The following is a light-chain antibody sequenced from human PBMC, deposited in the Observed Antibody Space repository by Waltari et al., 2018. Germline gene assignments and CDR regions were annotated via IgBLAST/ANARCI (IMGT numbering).Light chain of an antibody. Sequence: EIVMTQSPATLSVSPGETVSLSCRASQSVRSNLAWYQQKPGQSPRLLIYGASTRAPGIPARFSGSGSGTEFTLVISSLQSEDFAIFYCQQYNNWPPLTFGGGTKVEIK. V-gene: IGKV3-15*01. CDR1: QSVRSN. CDR3: QQYNNWPPLT. CDR2: GAS. J-gene: IGKJ4*01.